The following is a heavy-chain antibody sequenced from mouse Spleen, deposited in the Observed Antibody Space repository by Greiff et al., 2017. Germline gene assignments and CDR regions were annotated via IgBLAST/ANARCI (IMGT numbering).Heavy chain of an antibody. CDR2: IYPGSGST. CDR1: GYTFTSYW. V-gene: IGHV1-55*01. D-gene: IGHD3-3*01. J-gene: IGHJ2*01. CDR3: ARGGRGY. Sequence: QVQLQQPGAELVKPGASVKMSCKASGYTFTSYWITWVKQRPGQGLEWIGDIYPGSGSTNYNEKFKGKATLTVDKSSSTAYMQLSSLTSEDSAVYYCARGGRGYWGQGTTLTVSS.